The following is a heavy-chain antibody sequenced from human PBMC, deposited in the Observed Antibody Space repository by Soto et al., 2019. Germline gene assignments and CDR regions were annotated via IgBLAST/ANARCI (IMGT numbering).Heavy chain of an antibody. V-gene: IGHV3-23*01. D-gene: IGHD6-19*01. Sequence: EVQLLESGGGLVQPGGSLRLSCAASGFTFSSYAMSWVRQAPGKGLDWVSAISGSVGSTYYADSVKGRFTISRDNSKNTLYMQMNSLRAEDTAVYYCAKVERAVAGIIDWGQGTLVTVSS. J-gene: IGHJ4*02. CDR2: ISGSVGST. CDR3: AKVERAVAGIID. CDR1: GFTFSSYA.